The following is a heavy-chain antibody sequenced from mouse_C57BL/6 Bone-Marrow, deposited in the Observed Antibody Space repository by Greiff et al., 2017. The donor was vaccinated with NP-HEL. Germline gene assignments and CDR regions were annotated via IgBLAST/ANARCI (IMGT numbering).Heavy chain of an antibody. J-gene: IGHJ4*01. CDR2: IHPISGST. D-gene: IGHD2-2*01. CDR1: GYTFTRYW. V-gene: IGHV1-64*01. CDR3: ARGLLWLRRRDYYAMDY. Sequence: QVQLQQPGAELVKPGASVKLSFKASGYTFTRYWMHWVRQRPGQGLEWIGMIHPISGSTNYNEKFKSKATLTVDKSSSTAYMQLSSLTSEDSAVYYCARGLLWLRRRDYYAMDYWSQGTSVTVSS.